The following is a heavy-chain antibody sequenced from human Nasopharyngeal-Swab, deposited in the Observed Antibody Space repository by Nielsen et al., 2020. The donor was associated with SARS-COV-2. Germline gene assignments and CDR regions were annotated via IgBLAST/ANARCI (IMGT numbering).Heavy chain of an antibody. Sequence: ASVKVSCKASGYNFTTYDFNWVRQATGQGLEWMGWMNPNSGNTGYAQKFQGRVTMTRDTSTSTVYMELSSLRSEDTAVYYCARDKRGGGRFFDYWGQGTLVTVSS. CDR3: ARDKRGGGRFFDY. D-gene: IGHD2-15*01. CDR1: GYNFTTYD. V-gene: IGHV1-8*01. J-gene: IGHJ4*02. CDR2: MNPNSGNT.